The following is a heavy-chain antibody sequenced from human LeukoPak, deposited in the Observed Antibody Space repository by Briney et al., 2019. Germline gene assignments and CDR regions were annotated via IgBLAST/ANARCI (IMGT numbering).Heavy chain of an antibody. CDR2: IYTSGST. CDR1: GGSISSYY. J-gene: IGHJ6*02. CDR3: ARDGQLWTPYYYYGMDV. V-gene: IGHV4-4*07. Sequence: SETLSLTCTASGGSISSYYWSWIRQPAGKGLESIGRIYTSGSTNYNPSLKSRVTMSVDTSKNQFSLKLSSVTAADTAVYYCARDGQLWTPYYYYGMDVWGQGTTVTVSS. D-gene: IGHD5-18*01.